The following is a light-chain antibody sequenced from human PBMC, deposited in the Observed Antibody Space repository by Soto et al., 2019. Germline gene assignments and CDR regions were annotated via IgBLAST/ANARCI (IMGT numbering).Light chain of an antibody. Sequence: QSVLTQPPSASASLGASVTLTCTLSSGYSNYKVDWYQQRPGKGPRFVMRVGTGGIVGSKGDGIPDRFSVLGSGLNRYLTIENIQEEDESDYRCGAEPGSGSVFGGGTKLTVL. J-gene: IGLJ3*02. V-gene: IGLV9-49*01. CDR1: SGYSNYK. CDR3: GAEPGSGSV. CDR2: VGTGGIVG.